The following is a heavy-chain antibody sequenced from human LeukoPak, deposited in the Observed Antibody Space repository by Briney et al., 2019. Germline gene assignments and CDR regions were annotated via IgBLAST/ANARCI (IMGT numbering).Heavy chain of an antibody. V-gene: IGHV1-18*01. J-gene: IGHJ6*02. CDR1: GYTLTSSG. Sequence: ASVKVSCKASGYTLTSSGISWVGQGPGQGLEWMGWISAYNGNTNYAQKLQGRVTMTTDTSTSTAYMELRSLRSDDTAVYYCARDLKGIAAAAFYGMDVWGQGTTVTVSS. D-gene: IGHD6-13*01. CDR2: ISAYNGNT. CDR3: ARDLKGIAAAAFYGMDV.